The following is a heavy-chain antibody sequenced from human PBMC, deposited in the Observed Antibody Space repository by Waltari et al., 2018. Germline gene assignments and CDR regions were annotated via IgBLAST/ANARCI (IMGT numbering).Heavy chain of an antibody. J-gene: IGHJ3*02. D-gene: IGHD4-17*01. V-gene: IGHV1-69*10. CDR3: ARDLYGDHGGAFDI. Sequence: QVQLVQAGAEVKKPGSSVKVSCKPSGGTFSSYAISSVRQAPGQGLERMGGSNPILGIANYAQKFQGRVTITADKSTSTAYMELSSLRSEDTAVYYCARDLYGDHGGAFDIWGQGTMVTVSS. CDR1: GGTFSSYA. CDR2: SNPILGIA.